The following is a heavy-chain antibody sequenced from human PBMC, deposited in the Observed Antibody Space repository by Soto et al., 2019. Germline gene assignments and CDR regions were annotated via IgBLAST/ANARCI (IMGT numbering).Heavy chain of an antibody. V-gene: IGHV3-23*01. D-gene: IGHD3-16*01. CDR1: GFTFSSYA. J-gene: IGHJ3*02. CDR2: ISCSVGST. CDR3: ARTLYGSPQNAFDI. Sequence: DVELLESGGGLVQPGGSLRLSCEATGFTFSSYAMSWVRQAPGKGMEWVSVISCSVGSTYYADSVTGRFIISRDNSKNSLFLPMNSLRAEDTAVYYCARTLYGSPQNAFDIWGQGTMVTVS.